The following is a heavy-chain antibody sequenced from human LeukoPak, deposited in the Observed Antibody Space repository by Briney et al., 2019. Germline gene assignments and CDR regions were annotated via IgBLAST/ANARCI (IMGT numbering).Heavy chain of an antibody. J-gene: IGHJ4*02. Sequence: SETLSLTCTVSGGSISSYYWSWIRRPPGKGLEWIGYIYYSGSTNHNPSLKSRVTISIDTSKNQFSLKLSSVTAADTAVCYCARSGPAGSAAGLFDYWGQGTLVTVSS. CDR2: IYYSGST. D-gene: IGHD6-13*01. CDR3: ARSGPAGSAAGLFDY. V-gene: IGHV4-59*01. CDR1: GGSISSYY.